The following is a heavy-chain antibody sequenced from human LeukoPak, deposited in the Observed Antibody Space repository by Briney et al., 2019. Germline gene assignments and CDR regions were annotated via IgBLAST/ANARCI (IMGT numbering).Heavy chain of an antibody. V-gene: IGHV3-20*04. Sequence: GGSLRLSCAASGFTFTDYGMSWARQAPGKGLEWVSGINWNGGSTGYADSVKGRFTISRDNAKNSLYLQMNSLRAGDTALYYCARDGRSGWYSDYWGQGTLVTVSS. CDR2: INWNGGST. CDR1: GFTFTDYG. D-gene: IGHD6-19*01. J-gene: IGHJ4*02. CDR3: ARDGRSGWYSDY.